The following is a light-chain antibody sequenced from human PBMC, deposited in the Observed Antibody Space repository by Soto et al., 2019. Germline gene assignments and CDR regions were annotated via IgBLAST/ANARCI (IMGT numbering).Light chain of an antibody. Sequence: QSVLTQPASVSGSPGQSITISCTGTSSDVGGYNYVSWYQQHPGKAPKLMIYDVSNRSSGVSNRFSGSKSGNTASLTISGLHAEDEADYYCSSYTSSSTYVFGTGTKVTVL. CDR2: DVS. J-gene: IGLJ1*01. CDR1: SSDVGGYNY. V-gene: IGLV2-14*01. CDR3: SSYTSSSTYV.